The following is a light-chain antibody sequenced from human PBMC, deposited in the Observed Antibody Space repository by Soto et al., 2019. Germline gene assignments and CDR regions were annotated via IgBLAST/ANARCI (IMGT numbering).Light chain of an antibody. CDR1: QSVLYSSNNKNY. CDR3: QQYYRPWT. V-gene: IGKV4-1*01. Sequence: DIVMTQSPDSLAVSLGERATINCKSSQSVLYSSNNKNYLAWYQQKPGQPPKLLIYWASTRESGVPDRFSGSGSGTDFPLTIRSLQAEDVAVYYCQQYYRPWTFGQGTKVEIK. CDR2: WAS. J-gene: IGKJ1*01.